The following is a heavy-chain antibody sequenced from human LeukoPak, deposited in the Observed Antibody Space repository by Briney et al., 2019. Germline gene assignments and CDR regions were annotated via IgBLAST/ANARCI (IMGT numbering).Heavy chain of an antibody. J-gene: IGHJ4*02. CDR1: GFTFSSYW. V-gene: IGHV3-7*01. Sequence: PGGSLLLSCAASGFTFSSYWMSGGRQAPGKGREGVANIKQDGSEKYYVDSVKGRFTISRDNAKNSLYLQMNSLRAEDTAVYYCARCQTYSYGSDYWGQGTLVTVAS. CDR3: ARCQTYSYGSDY. D-gene: IGHD5-18*01. CDR2: IKQDGSEK.